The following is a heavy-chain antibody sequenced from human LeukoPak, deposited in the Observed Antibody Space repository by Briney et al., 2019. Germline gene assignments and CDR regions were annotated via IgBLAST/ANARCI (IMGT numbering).Heavy chain of an antibody. Sequence: GGSLRLSCAASGFTFSSYAMHWVRQAPSKGLEWVAVISYDGSNKYYADSVKGRFTISRDNSKNTLYLQMNSLRAEDTAVYYCAKDGDYDILTGYHYFDYWGQGTLVTVSS. CDR2: ISYDGSNK. CDR1: GFTFSSYA. J-gene: IGHJ4*02. V-gene: IGHV3-30*04. CDR3: AKDGDYDILTGYHYFDY. D-gene: IGHD3-9*01.